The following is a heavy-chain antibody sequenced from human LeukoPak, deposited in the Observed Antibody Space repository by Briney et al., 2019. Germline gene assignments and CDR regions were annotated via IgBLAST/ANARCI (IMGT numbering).Heavy chain of an antibody. V-gene: IGHV3-74*03. D-gene: IGHD6-6*01. CDR2: INTDEIST. CDR1: GFTFNNYA. J-gene: IGHJ4*02. Sequence: PGGSLRLSCAASGFTFNNYAMSWVRQAPGKGPEWVSRINTDEISTTYADSVKGRFTISRDNAKNTLYLQMNSLRAEDTAVYYCAREYTSSSGRAFDYWGQGTLVTVSS. CDR3: AREYTSSSGRAFDY.